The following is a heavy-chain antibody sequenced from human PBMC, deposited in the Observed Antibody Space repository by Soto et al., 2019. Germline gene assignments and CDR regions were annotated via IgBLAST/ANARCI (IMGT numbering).Heavy chain of an antibody. D-gene: IGHD6-19*01. CDR3: AREYSSGRRFDY. J-gene: IGHJ4*02. Sequence: SETLSLTCTVSGGSISNYYWNWIRQSPGKGLEWIGYIYSSGSTHYNPSLQNRVTISIDTSISTAYMELSRLRSDDTAVYYCAREYSSGRRFDYWGQGILVTVSS. CDR2: IYSSGST. CDR1: GGSISNYY. V-gene: IGHV4-59*01.